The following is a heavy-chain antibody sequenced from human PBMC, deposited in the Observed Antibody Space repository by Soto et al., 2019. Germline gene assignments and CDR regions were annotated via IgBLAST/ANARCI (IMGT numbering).Heavy chain of an antibody. CDR2: IIPIFGTA. V-gene: IGHV1-69*01. CDR3: AREVVVTAAIDY. D-gene: IGHD2-21*02. J-gene: IGHJ4*02. Sequence: QVQLVQSGAEVKKPGSSVKVSCKASGGTFSSYAISWVRQAPVQGLEWMGGIIPIFGTANYAQKFQGRVTSTADESTSTADMELSSLRSEDTAVYYCAREVVVTAAIDYWGQGTLVTVSS. CDR1: GGTFSSYA.